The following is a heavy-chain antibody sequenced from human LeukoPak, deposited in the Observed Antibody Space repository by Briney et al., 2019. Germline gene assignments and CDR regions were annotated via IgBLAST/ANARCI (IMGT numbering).Heavy chain of an antibody. D-gene: IGHD3-10*01. CDR2: ISGSGGST. J-gene: IGHJ4*02. CDR3: AKESSSTMVRGAFVNSFAY. CDR1: GFTFSSYA. Sequence: GGSLRLSCSASGFTFSSYAMRWVRQAPGKGLEWVSLISGSGGSTDYADSVKGRFTISRDNSKNTLYLQMNSLRAEDTAVYYCAKESSSTMVRGAFVNSFAYWGQGTLVTVSS. V-gene: IGHV3-23*01.